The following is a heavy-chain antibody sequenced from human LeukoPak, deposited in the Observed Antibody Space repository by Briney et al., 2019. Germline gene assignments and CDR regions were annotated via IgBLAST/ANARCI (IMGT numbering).Heavy chain of an antibody. D-gene: IGHD3-22*01. J-gene: IGHJ5*02. V-gene: IGHV1-18*01. CDR3: ARVRTMIVVVINNWFDP. Sequence: GASVKVSCKASGGTFSSYGISWVRQAPGQGLEWMGWISAYNGNTNYAQKLQGRVTMTTDTSTSTAYMELRSLRSDDTAVYYCARVRTMIVVVINNWFDPWGQGTLVTVSS. CDR1: GGTFSSYG. CDR2: ISAYNGNT.